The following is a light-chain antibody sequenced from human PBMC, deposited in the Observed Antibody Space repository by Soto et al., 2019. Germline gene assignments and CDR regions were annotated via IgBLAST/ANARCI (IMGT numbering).Light chain of an antibody. CDR2: GVS. J-gene: IGKJ1*01. CDR3: HQYGSSPWT. CDR1: QIVSSTY. V-gene: IGKV3-20*01. Sequence: EIVLTQSPGTLSLSPGERATLSCRASQIVSSTYLAWYEQKPGQAPRLLIYGVSTRATGIPDRFSGSGSGTDFTLTISRVEPEDFAVFYCHQYGSSPWTFGQGTKVEIK.